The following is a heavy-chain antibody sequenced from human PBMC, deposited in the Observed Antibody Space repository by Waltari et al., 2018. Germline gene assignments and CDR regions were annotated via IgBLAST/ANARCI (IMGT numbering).Heavy chain of an antibody. CDR1: GGSISSYY. CDR2: INHSGST. CDR3: AREGPKSIDY. V-gene: IGHV4-59*12. D-gene: IGHD6-6*01. Sequence: QVQLQESGPGLVKPSETLSLTCTVSGGSISSYYWSWIRQPPGKGLEWIGEINHSGSTNYNPSRKSRVTISVDTSKNQFSLKLSSVTAADTAVYYCAREGPKSIDYWGQGTLVTVSS. J-gene: IGHJ4*02.